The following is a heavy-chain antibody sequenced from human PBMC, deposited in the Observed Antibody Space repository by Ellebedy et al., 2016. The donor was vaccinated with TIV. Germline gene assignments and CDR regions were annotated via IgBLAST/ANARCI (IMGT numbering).Heavy chain of an antibody. CDR3: VRDCRAASCYAHGGIFYYYNGMDV. CDR1: GFSFSDYY. CDR2: ISSSGATT. V-gene: IGHV3-11*04. Sequence: GESLKISCAASGFSFSDYYMSWIRQAPGKGLEWISYISSSGATTYYGDSVKGRFSISRDNAKDSLYLQMNSLRAEDTAVYYCVRDCRAASCYAHGGIFYYYNGMDVWGQGTTVTVSS. J-gene: IGHJ6*02. D-gene: IGHD2-2*01.